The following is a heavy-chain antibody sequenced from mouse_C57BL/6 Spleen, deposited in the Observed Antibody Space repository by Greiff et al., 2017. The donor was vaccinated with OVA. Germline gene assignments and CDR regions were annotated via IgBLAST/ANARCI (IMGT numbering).Heavy chain of an antibody. CDR2: IGPVSGST. V-gene: IGHV1-77*01. CDR3: SRSNGYYDGDDAD. CDR1: GYTFTDYY. Sequence: QVQLQQSGAELVKPGASVKISCKASGYTFTDYYINWVKQRPGQGLEWIGRIGPVSGSTYYDEKFKGKATLPADKSSSTAYMQLSSLTSEDAAVYVYSRSNGYYDGDDADWGQGTALTVSS. J-gene: IGHJ2*01. D-gene: IGHD2-3*01.